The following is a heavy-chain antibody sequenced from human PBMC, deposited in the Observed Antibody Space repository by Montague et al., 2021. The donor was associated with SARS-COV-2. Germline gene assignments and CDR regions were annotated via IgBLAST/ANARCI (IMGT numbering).Heavy chain of an antibody. CDR2: ISHGGGT. CDR1: GGSFSSY. V-gene: IGHV4-34*01. D-gene: IGHD3-22*01. CDR3: ARGWFSPMLVVVIRGPFDY. J-gene: IGHJ4*02. Sequence: SETLSLTCDVYGGSFSSYWSWIRQPPGRGLEWVGQISHGGGTNYNPSLKSRVTISVDTSKNQFSLKLSSVTAADTAVYYCARGWFSPMLVVVIRGPFDYWGQGALVTVSS.